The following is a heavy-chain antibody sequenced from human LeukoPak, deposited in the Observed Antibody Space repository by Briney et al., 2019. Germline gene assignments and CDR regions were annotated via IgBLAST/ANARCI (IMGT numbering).Heavy chain of an antibody. CDR3: AKGVGRMVANAEFDY. V-gene: IGHV3-23*01. J-gene: IGHJ4*02. CDR2: ISGSGGST. D-gene: IGHD5-12*01. Sequence: GGSLRLSCAASGFTFSSYAMSWVRQAPGKGLEWVSAISGSGGSTYYADSVKGRFTIFRDNSKNTLYLQMNSLRPEDTAVYYCAKGVGRMVANAEFDYWGQGTLVTVSS. CDR1: GFTFSSYA.